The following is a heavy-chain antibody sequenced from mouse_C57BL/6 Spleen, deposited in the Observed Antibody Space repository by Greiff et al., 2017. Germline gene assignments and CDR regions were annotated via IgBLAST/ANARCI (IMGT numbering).Heavy chain of an antibody. D-gene: IGHD2-4*01. CDR2: IDPSDSET. CDR3: ARGYDYDEPWFAY. V-gene: IGHV1-52*01. J-gene: IGHJ3*01. CDR1: GYTFTSYW. Sequence: QVQLQQPGAELVRPGSSVKLSCKASGYTFTSYWMHWVKQRPIQGLEWIGNIDPSDSETPYNQKFKDKATLTVDKSSSTAYMQLSSLTSGASAVYYCARGYDYDEPWFAYWGQGTLVTVSA.